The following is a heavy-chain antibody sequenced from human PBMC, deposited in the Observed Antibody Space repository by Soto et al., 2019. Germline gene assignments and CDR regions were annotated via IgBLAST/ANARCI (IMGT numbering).Heavy chain of an antibody. V-gene: IGHV4-59*01. CDR1: GGSISSYY. J-gene: IGHJ6*02. CDR2: IYYSGST. CDR3: ARASRGGGSIAAAGPSNIDYYYCGMDV. D-gene: IGHD6-13*01. Sequence: SETLSLTCTVSGGSISSYYWSWIRQPPGKGLEWIGYIYYSGSTNYNPSLKSRVTISVDTSKNQFSLKLSSVTAADTAVYYCARASRGGGSIAAAGPSNIDYYYCGMDVWGQGTTVTVSS.